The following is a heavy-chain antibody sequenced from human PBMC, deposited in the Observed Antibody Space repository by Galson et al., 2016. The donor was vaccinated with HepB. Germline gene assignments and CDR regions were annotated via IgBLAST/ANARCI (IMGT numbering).Heavy chain of an antibody. V-gene: IGHV4-4*02. Sequence: SETLFLTCAVSGGSITSSNWWTWVRQSPGKGLEWIGEIYHTRSTNYNPSLKSRVTISVDKSKNLLSLKLSSVTAADTAVYYCARAPVDFEVVRAPYYGLDVWGRGTTVTVSS. D-gene: IGHD2-21*01. J-gene: IGHJ6*02. CDR2: IYHTRST. CDR1: GGSITSSNW. CDR3: ARAPVDFEVVRAPYYGLDV.